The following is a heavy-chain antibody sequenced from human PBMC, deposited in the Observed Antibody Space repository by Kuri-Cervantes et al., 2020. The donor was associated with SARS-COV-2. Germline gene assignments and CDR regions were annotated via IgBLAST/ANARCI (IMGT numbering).Heavy chain of an antibody. CDR1: GFTFSSYA. V-gene: IGHV3-23*01. CDR3: TRAVDYYDSSGIYGRYYFDN. D-gene: IGHD3-22*01. J-gene: IGHJ4*02. CDR2: LSGGGGIT. Sequence: LSLTCAASGFTFSSYAMTWVRQAPGKGLEWVSGLSGGGGITRYADSVKGRFTISRDNSKNTLYLQMSGLRAEDTAVYYCTRAVDYYDSSGIYGRYYFDNWGQGTLVTVSS.